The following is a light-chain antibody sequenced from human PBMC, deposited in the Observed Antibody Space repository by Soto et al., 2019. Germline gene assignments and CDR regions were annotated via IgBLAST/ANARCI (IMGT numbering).Light chain of an antibody. J-gene: IGKJ2*02. CDR2: SAS. CDR1: QSVSSN. CDR3: KQYNNWPPST. Sequence: EIVMTQSPATLSVSPGERATLSCRASQSVSSNLAWYQQKPGQAPRLLIYSASTRATGIPARFSGSGSGTEFTLTISSLQSEDFAVYYCKQYNNWPPSTFGQGTKLEIK. V-gene: IGKV3-15*01.